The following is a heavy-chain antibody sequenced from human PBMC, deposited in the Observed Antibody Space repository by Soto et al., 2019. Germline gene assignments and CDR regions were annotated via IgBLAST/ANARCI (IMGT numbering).Heavy chain of an antibody. CDR1: GSTITAYG. V-gene: IGHV1-18*01. D-gene: IGHD3-22*01. J-gene: IGHJ4*02. CDR3: AADTHYYDSSGYPFY. Sequence: EASVKVSCKASGSTITAYGVSWVRQAPGQGLEWMGWISAHNGNTNYAQNLQGRVTITTDTSTSTAYMELSSLRSDDTAVYYCAADTHYYDSSGYPFYWGQGTLVTVSS. CDR2: ISAHNGNT.